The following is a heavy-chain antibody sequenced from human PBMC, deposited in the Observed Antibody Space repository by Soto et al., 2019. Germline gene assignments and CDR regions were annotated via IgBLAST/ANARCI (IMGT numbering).Heavy chain of an antibody. CDR1: GYTFTSYA. D-gene: IGHD3-10*01. Sequence: QVQLVQSGAEVKKPGASVKVSCKASGYTFTSYAMHWVRQAPGQRLEWMGWINAGNGNTKYSQKFQGRVTXTXDTSASTAYMELSSLRSEDTAVYYCARGSGLTYFDDWGQGTLVTVSS. CDR2: INAGNGNT. V-gene: IGHV1-3*01. J-gene: IGHJ4*02. CDR3: ARGSGLTYFDD.